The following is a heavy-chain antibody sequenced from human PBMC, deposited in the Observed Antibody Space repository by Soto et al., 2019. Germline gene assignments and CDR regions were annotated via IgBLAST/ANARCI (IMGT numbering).Heavy chain of an antibody. CDR3: AKSRVGATPQPPFDY. D-gene: IGHD1-26*01. V-gene: IGHV3-30*18. Sequence: GGSLRLSCAASGFTFSSYGMHWVRQAPGKGLEGVAVISYDGSNKYYADSVKGRFTISRDNSKNTLYLQMNSLRAEDTVVYYCAKSRVGATPQPPFDYWGQGTLVTVSS. J-gene: IGHJ4*02. CDR1: GFTFSSYG. CDR2: ISYDGSNK.